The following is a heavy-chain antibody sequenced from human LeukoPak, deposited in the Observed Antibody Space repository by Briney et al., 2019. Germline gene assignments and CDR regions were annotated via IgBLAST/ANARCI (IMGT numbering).Heavy chain of an antibody. Sequence: PSETLSLTCTVSGGSISSSSYYWGWIRQPPGKGLEWIGSIYYSRSTYYNPSLKSRVTISVDTSKNQFSLKLSSVTAADTAVYYCARVPRSITMIVVDIDYWGQGTLVTVSS. J-gene: IGHJ4*02. CDR1: GGSISSSSYY. V-gene: IGHV4-39*07. CDR2: IYYSRST. D-gene: IGHD3-22*01. CDR3: ARVPRSITMIVVDIDY.